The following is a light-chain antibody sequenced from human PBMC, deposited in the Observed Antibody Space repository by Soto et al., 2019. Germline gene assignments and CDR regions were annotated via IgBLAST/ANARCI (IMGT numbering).Light chain of an antibody. CDR3: QQYNSYSPT. J-gene: IGKJ1*01. Sequence: DLQMTQSPSTLSASVGDRVTIXXRASQSISSWLAWYQQKPGKAPKLXIYDASSLESGVPSRFSGSGAGTEFTLTISSLQPDDFATYYCQQYNSYSPTFGQGTKVDIK. V-gene: IGKV1-5*01. CDR2: DAS. CDR1: QSISSW.